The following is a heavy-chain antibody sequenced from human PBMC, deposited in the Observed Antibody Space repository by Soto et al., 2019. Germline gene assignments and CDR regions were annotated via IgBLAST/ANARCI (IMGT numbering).Heavy chain of an antibody. CDR3: ARSPRSSPYFDY. CDR1: GYTFSNFW. Sequence: HGESLKISCQSSGYTFSNFWIGWVRQLPGKGPEWMGIIYPGDHETRYSPSFHGKVTISADRSINTAYLQWNSLEASDTAFYFCARSPRSSPYFDYWGQGALVTVSS. J-gene: IGHJ4*02. V-gene: IGHV5-51*01. D-gene: IGHD6-13*01. CDR2: IYPGDHET.